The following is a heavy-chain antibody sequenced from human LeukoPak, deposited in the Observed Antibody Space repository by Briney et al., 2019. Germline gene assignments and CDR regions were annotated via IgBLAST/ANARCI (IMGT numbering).Heavy chain of an antibody. D-gene: IGHD1-1*01. V-gene: IGHV3-66*01. CDR3: ARDSKNDAGAFDI. J-gene: IGHJ3*02. Sequence: GGSLRLSCAASGFTVSSNYMSWVRQAPGKGLEWVSVIYSGGSTYYADSVKGRFTISRDNSKNTPYLQMNSLRAGDTAVYYCARDSKNDAGAFDIWGQGTMVTVSS. CDR1: GFTVSSNY. CDR2: IYSGGST.